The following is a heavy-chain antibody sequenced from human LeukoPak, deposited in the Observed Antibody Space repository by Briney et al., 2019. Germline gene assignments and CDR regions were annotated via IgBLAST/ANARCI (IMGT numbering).Heavy chain of an antibody. J-gene: IGHJ5*02. CDR1: GGSISSYY. CDR2: IYYSGST. Sequence: SETLSLTCTVSGGSISSYYWSWIRQPPGKGLEWIGYIYYSGSTNYNPSLKSRVTISVDTSKIQFSLKLSSVTAADTAVYYCARLDYGDYNWFDPWGQGTLVTVSS. V-gene: IGHV4-59*01. CDR3: ARLDYGDYNWFDP. D-gene: IGHD4-17*01.